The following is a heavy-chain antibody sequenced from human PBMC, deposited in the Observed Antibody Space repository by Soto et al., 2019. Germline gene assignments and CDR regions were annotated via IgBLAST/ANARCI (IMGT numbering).Heavy chain of an antibody. J-gene: IGHJ6*02. CDR2: INAVNGNT. CDR3: ARTSDGGAEPGGMDV. CDR1: GYTFTSYA. D-gene: IGHD1-1*01. Sequence: QVQLVQSGDEVKKPGASVKVSCKASGYTFTSYAMHWVRQAPGQRLEWMGWINAVNGNTKYSQKFQGRITITRDTSASTAYMELSSLRSEDTAVYYCARTSDGGAEPGGMDVWGQGTTVPVSS. V-gene: IGHV1-3*01.